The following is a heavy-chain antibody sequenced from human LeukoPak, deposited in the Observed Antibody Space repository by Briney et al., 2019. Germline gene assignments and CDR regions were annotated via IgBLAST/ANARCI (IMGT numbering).Heavy chain of an antibody. CDR2: ISAYNGNT. CDR3: ARERFWSGYYSPWGELDP. V-gene: IGHV1-18*01. D-gene: IGHD3-3*01. CDR1: GYTFTSYG. Sequence: ASVKVSCKASGYTFTSYGISWVRQAPGQGLEWMGWISAYNGNTNYAQKLQGRVTMTTDTSTSTAYMELRSLRSDDTAVNYCARERFWSGYYSPWGELDPWGQGTLVTVSS. J-gene: IGHJ5*02.